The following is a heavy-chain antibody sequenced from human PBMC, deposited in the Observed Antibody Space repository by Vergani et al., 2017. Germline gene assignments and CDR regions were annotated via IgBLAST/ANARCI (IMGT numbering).Heavy chain of an antibody. J-gene: IGHJ4*02. CDR3: ARISKHRTYYYDNSDFSI. V-gene: IGHV1-46*01. Sequence: QVQLVQSGAEVKKPGASVKVSCKASGYTFTSYYMHWVRQAPGQGLEWMGIINPSGGSTSYAQKFQGRVTMTRDTSTSTAFMELRSLRSEDTAVYYCARISKHRTYYYDNSDFSIWGQGTLVTVSS. D-gene: IGHD3-22*01. CDR1: GYTFTSYY. CDR2: INPSGGST.